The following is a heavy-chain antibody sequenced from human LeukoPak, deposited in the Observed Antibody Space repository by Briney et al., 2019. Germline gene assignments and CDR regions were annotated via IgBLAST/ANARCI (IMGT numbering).Heavy chain of an antibody. CDR3: AKEPREYCSSTSCPNWFDS. D-gene: IGHD2-2*01. J-gene: IGHJ5*01. CDR2: ISVRGGTT. Sequence: GGSLRLSCAASGFTFNNYAMSWVRQAPGKGLEWVSAISVRGGTTYYADSVKGRFTISRDNSENTLFLQMNSLRAEDTAVYYCAKEPREYCSSTSCPNWFDSWGQGTLVTVSS. CDR1: GFTFNNYA. V-gene: IGHV3-23*01.